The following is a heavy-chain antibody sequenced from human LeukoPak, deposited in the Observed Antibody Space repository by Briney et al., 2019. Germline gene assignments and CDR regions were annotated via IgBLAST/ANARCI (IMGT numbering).Heavy chain of an antibody. D-gene: IGHD1-26*01. Sequence: SETLSFTCTVSGGSISCYYCSWLRQPAGKGLGWIGRVYTSGSTNYNPSLKSRVTISVDTSKNQFSLQLSSVTAADTAMYYCARGQWKIQPFDYCGQGTLVTVSS. CDR2: VYTSGST. J-gene: IGHJ4*02. CDR1: GGSISCYY. V-gene: IGHV4-4*07. CDR3: ARGQWKIQPFDY.